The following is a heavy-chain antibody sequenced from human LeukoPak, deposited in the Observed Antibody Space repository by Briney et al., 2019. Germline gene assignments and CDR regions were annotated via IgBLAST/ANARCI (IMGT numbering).Heavy chain of an antibody. CDR1: GYTFTSYG. Sequence: ASVKVSCKASGYTFTSYGISWVRQAPGQGREGMGWISAYNGNTNSAQTLQGRVTMTTDTSTSTAYMELRSLRSDATAVYYCARATYGSGSYYAYWGQGTLVTVSS. J-gene: IGHJ4*02. CDR3: ARATYGSGSYYAY. D-gene: IGHD3-10*01. V-gene: IGHV1-18*01. CDR2: ISAYNGNT.